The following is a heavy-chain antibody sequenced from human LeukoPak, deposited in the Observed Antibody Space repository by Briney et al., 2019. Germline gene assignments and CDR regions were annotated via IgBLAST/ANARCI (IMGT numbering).Heavy chain of an antibody. D-gene: IGHD2-21*01. CDR3: ARERQSCGGDCSDY. CDR2: IIQSGSTV. J-gene: IGHJ4*02. V-gene: IGHV3-48*03. Sequence: GGSLRLSCVASGFTFSIYEMNWVRQAAGKGREWVSYIIQSGSTVYYADSVKGRFTISRDNAKNSLYLQMNSLRAEDTAVYYCARERQSCGGDCSDYWGQGTLVTVSS. CDR1: GFTFSIYE.